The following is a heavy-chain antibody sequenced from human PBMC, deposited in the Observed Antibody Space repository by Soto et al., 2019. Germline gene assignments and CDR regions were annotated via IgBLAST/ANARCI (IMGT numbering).Heavy chain of an antibody. CDR2: IFHTGTT. D-gene: IGHD3-22*01. CDR1: GGSLTNYY. Sequence: TSETLSVTCPVAGGSLTNYYYSWIRQPPGKGLEWIGYIFHTGTTSYNPSLKSRVTLSVDTSQSQFSLKLNSVTAADTAVYYCTTEAYDNSGSLAFDIWGPGTLVTVSS. CDR3: TTEAYDNSGSLAFDI. J-gene: IGHJ3*02. V-gene: IGHV4-59*08.